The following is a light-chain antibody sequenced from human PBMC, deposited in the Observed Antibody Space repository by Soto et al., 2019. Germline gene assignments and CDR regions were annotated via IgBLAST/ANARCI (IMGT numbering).Light chain of an antibody. CDR3: QHYDAWRVT. J-gene: IGKJ4*02. CDR2: DAI. V-gene: IGKV3-15*01. CDR1: QNIHNH. Sequence: DKLMSHSPATLSVSPGERVTISCGASQNIHNHMSWLLQKPGQPPRLLIYDAIIRAPDVPARFSGSWSGTELRRIGDGLQSEDFGASYCQHYDAWRVTGGGGPKV.